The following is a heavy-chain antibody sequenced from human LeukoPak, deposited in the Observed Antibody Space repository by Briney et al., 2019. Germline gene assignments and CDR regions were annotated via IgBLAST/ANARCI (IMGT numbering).Heavy chain of an antibody. J-gene: IGHJ4*02. CDR1: GFTFRSYW. D-gene: IGHD1-26*01. CDR3: ANAYSGSSDY. V-gene: IGHV3-7*01. CDR2: INQDGSEK. Sequence: GGSLRLSCAASGFTFRSYWMSWVRQAPGKGLERVANINQDGSEKYYVDSVKGRFTISRDNAEKSLYLQMNSLRVEDTAVYYCANAYSGSSDYWGQGTLVTVSS.